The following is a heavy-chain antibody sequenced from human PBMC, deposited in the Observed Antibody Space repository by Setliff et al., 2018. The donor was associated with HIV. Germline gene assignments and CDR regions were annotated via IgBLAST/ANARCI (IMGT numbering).Heavy chain of an antibody. J-gene: IGHJ4*02. CDR2: IHTSGSA. D-gene: IGHD3-10*01. CDR1: GGSISSGSYY. V-gene: IGHV4-61*09. CDR3: ARVGYHGSGRYSFDY. Sequence: TLSLTCTVSGGSISSGSYYWSWIRQPAGKGLEWIGHIHTSGSAKYNPSLKSRVTISADTSKNQFSLNLSSVTAAETAVYYCARVGYHGSGRYSFDYWGQGTPVTAPQ.